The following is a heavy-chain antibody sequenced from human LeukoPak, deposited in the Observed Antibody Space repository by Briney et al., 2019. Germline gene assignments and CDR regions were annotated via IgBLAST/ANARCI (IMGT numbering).Heavy chain of an antibody. D-gene: IGHD2-8*01. CDR2: ISAYNGNT. Sequence: ASVKVSCKASGYTFTSYGISWVRQAPGQGLEWMGWISAYNGNTNYAQKLQGRVTMTTDTSTSTAYMELRSLRSDDTAVYYCARGVQDCTNGVCPYYYYHYMDVWGKGTTVTVSS. V-gene: IGHV1-18*01. J-gene: IGHJ6*03. CDR1: GYTFTSYG. CDR3: ARGVQDCTNGVCPYYYYHYMDV.